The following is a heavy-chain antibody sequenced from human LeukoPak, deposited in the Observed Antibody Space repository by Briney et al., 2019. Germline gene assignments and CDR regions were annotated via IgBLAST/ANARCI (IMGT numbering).Heavy chain of an antibody. J-gene: IGHJ4*02. V-gene: IGHV5-51*01. CDR3: ARLYGGDFDIKGVYFDY. Sequence: GESLKISCKGSGYSFTSYWIGWVRQMPGKGLEGMGIIYPGDSDTRYSPSFQGQVTISADKSISTAYLQWSSLKASDTAMYYCARLYGGDFDIKGVYFDYWGQGTLVTVSS. CDR1: GYSFTSYW. D-gene: IGHD2-21*02. CDR2: IYPGDSDT.